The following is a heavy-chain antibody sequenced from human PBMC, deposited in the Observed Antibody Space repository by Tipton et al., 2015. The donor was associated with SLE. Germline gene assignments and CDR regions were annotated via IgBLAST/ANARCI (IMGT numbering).Heavy chain of an antibody. CDR2: IYYSGST. CDR3: ASLGIPRDYYMDV. CDR1: GGSISSSY. D-gene: IGHD5-18*01. J-gene: IGHJ6*03. V-gene: IGHV4-59*01. Sequence: TLSLTCTVSGGSISSSYWSWIRQPPGKGLEWIGYIYYSGSTNYNPSLKSRVTISLDTSKSQFSLKLSSVTAADTAVYYCASLGIPRDYYMDVWGKGTTVTVSS.